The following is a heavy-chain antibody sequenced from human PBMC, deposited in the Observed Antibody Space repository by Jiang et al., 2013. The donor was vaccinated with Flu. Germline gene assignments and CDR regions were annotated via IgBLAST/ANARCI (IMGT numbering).Heavy chain of an antibody. CDR1: GGSFSGYY. J-gene: IGHJ4*02. D-gene: IGHD6-19*01. CDR2: INHSGST. CDR3: ARGPRRMDSSPHFDY. V-gene: IGHV4-34*01. Sequence: LLKPSETLSLTCAVYGGSFSGYYWSWIRQPPGKGLEWIGEINHSGSTNYNPSLKSRVTISVDTSKNQFSLKLSSVTAADTAVYYCARGPRRMDSSPHFDYWGQGTLVTVSS.